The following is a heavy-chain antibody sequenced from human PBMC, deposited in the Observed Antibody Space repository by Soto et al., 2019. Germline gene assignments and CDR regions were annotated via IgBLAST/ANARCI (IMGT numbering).Heavy chain of an antibody. CDR3: GRDRFDFWRGYDPSSDDYGMDV. CDR1: GGTFSSYA. J-gene: IGHJ6*02. V-gene: IGHV1-69*06. Sequence: GASVKVSCKASGGTFSSYAISWVRQAPGQGLEWMGGIIPIFGTANYAQKFQGRVTITADKSTRTAYMELSSLRSEDTDVYSGGRDRFDFWRGYDPSSDDYGMDVWGQGTTVTVSS. D-gene: IGHD3-3*01. CDR2: IIPIFGTA.